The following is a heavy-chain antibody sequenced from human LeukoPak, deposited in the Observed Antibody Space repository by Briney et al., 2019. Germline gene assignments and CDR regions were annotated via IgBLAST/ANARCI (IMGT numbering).Heavy chain of an antibody. CDR1: GYTFTNYT. CDR3: ARVRVPVVATGGWFDP. V-gene: IGHV1-18*01. J-gene: IGHJ5*02. CDR2: ISAYNGNT. D-gene: IGHD5-12*01. Sequence: ASVKVSCKASGYTFTNYTLNWVRQAPGQGLEWMGWISAYNGNTNYAQKLQGRVTMTTDTSTSTAHMELRSLRSDDTAVYYCARVRVPVVATGGWFDPWGQGTLVAVSS.